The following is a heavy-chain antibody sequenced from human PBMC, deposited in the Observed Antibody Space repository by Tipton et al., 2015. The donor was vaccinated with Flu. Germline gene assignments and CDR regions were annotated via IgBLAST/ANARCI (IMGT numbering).Heavy chain of an antibody. J-gene: IGHJ4*02. CDR2: INHSGST. Sequence: GLVKPSETLSLTCAVYGGSFSGYYWSWIRQPPGKGLEWIGEINHSGSTNYNPSLKSRVTISVDTSKNQFSLKLSSVTAADTAVYYCARVYSSSSYFDYWGQGTLVTVSS. D-gene: IGHD6-6*01. CDR1: GGSFSGYY. CDR3: ARVYSSSSYFDY. V-gene: IGHV4-34*01.